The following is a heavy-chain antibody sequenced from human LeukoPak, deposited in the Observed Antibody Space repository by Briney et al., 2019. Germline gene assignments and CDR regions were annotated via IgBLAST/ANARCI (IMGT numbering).Heavy chain of an antibody. CDR2: IYYSGST. CDR1: GGSISSGSYY. D-gene: IGHD2-8*01. J-gene: IGHJ4*02. Sequence: PSETLSLTCTVSGGSISSGSYYWGWIRQPPGKGLEWIGSIYYSGSTHYNPSLKSRVTISVDTSKNEFSLKLSSVTAADTAVYYCARNNTLMMYPRGGEDKGFDYWGQGTLVTGSS. V-gene: IGHV4-39*01. CDR3: ARNNTLMMYPRGGEDKGFDY.